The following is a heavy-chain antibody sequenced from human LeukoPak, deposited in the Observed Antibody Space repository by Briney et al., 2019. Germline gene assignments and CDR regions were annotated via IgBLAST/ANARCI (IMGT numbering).Heavy chain of an antibody. CDR1: GFTFSSYG. CDR2: IWYDGSNK. V-gene: IGHV3-33*06. Sequence: GRSLRLSCAASGFTFSSYGMHWVRQAPGKGLEWVAVIWYDGSNKYYADSVKGRFTISRDNSKNTLYLQMNSLRADDTAVYYCAKDLGIAAAGADYWGQGTLLTVSS. J-gene: IGHJ4*02. CDR3: AKDLGIAAAGADY. D-gene: IGHD6-13*01.